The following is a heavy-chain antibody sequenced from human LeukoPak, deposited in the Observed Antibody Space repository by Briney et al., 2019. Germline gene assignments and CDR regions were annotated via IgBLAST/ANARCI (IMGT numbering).Heavy chain of an antibody. CDR3: ARDGEDYDSSGYYSYFDY. Sequence: GGSLRLSCAASGXTFSSYEMNWVRQAPGKGLEWVSYISSSGSRIYYADSVKGRSTISRDNAKNSLYLQMNSLRAEDTAVYYCARDGEDYDSSGYYSYFDYWGQGTLVTVSS. J-gene: IGHJ4*02. D-gene: IGHD3-22*01. V-gene: IGHV3-48*03. CDR1: GXTFSSYE. CDR2: ISSSGSRI.